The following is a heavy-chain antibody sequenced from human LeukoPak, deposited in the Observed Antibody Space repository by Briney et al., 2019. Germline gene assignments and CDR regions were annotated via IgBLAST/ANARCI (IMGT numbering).Heavy chain of an antibody. CDR3: AKDYLVRGVRTYYYYYIDV. CDR2: ISAYNGNT. J-gene: IGHJ6*03. V-gene: IGHV1-18*01. D-gene: IGHD3-10*01. CDR1: GYTFTSYG. Sequence: GASVKVSCKASGYTFTSYGISWVRQAPGQGLEWMAWISAYNGNTNSAQKLQGRATMTTDTSPRKAQMELRSLRSDDTAVYYCAKDYLVRGVRTYYYYYIDVWGKGTTVTTSS.